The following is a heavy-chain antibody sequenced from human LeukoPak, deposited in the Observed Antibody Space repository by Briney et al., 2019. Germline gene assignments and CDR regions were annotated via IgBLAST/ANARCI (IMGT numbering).Heavy chain of an antibody. CDR3: ARAPRAYCSTTGSCFQDY. CDR2: IYHSGST. J-gene: IGHJ4*02. V-gene: IGHV4-30-2*01. CDR1: GGSISSGGYY. D-gene: IGHD2-2*01. Sequence: SQTLSLTCTVSGGSISSGGYYWSWIRQPPGKGLEWIGYIYHSGSTYYNPSLKSRVTISVDRSKNQFSLNLTSVTAADTAVYFCARAPRAYCSTTGSCFQDYWGQGTLVTVSS.